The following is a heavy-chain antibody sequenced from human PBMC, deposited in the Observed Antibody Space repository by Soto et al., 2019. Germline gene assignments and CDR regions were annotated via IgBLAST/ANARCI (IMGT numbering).Heavy chain of an antibody. V-gene: IGHV3-30*18. CDR2: ISYDGSNK. CDR1: GFTFSSYG. D-gene: IGHD3-22*01. Sequence: GGSLRLSCAASGFTFSSYGMHWVRQAPGKGLEWVAVISYDGSNKYYADSVKGRFTISRDNSKNTLYLQMNSLRAEDTAVYYCAKDYDSSGYYYSGVGFFDYWGQGTLVTVSS. CDR3: AKDYDSSGYYYSGVGFFDY. J-gene: IGHJ4*02.